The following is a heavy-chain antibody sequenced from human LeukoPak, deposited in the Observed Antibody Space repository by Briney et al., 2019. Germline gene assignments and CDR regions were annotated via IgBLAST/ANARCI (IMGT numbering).Heavy chain of an antibody. V-gene: IGHV5-51*01. J-gene: IGHJ4*02. CDR3: ARGGYCSSTSCYPLY. CDR1: GYSFTSYW. D-gene: IGHD2-2*01. Sequence: GESLKISCKGSGYSFTSYWIGWVRQMPGKGLEWMGIIYPGDSGTRYSPSFQGQVTISADKSISTAYLQWSSLKASDTAMYYCARGGYCSSTSCYPLYWGQGTLVTVSS. CDR2: IYPGDSGT.